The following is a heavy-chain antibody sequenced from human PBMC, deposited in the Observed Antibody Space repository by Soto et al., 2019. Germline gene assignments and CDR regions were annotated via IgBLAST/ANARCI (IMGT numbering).Heavy chain of an antibody. V-gene: IGHV3-23*01. CDR3: ATSFRYFDN. CDR1: GFTPTTTP. Sequence: GGSLRLSCAGSGFTPTTTPLSWVRQAPGKGLEWVTTISGTASRTYYVDSVKGRFFISRDNSKNTVTLQMNNLAVDDTAVYYCATSFRYFDNWGQGTRVTVSS. CDR2: ISGTASRT. J-gene: IGHJ4*02.